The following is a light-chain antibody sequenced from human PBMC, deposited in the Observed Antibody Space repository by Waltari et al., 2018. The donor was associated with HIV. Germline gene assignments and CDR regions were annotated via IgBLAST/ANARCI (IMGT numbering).Light chain of an antibody. CDR1: XTFYNW. CDR3: QQYYSYST. J-gene: IGKJ3*01. CDR2: KAS. Sequence: DIPLTQSPSTVSAXXGDRITIXCRASXTFYNWLAWYQQRPGKAPKPLIYKASTLESCVPSRFSGCVSGTEFTLTINVLQSDDFATYYCQQYYSYSTFGPGTKVDIK. V-gene: IGKV1-5*03.